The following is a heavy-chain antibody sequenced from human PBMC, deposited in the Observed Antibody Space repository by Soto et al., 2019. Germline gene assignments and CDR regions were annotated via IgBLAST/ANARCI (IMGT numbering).Heavy chain of an antibody. CDR1: GFTFRTYA. Sequence: EVQLLESGGGFVQPGGSLRLSCVVSGFTFRTYAMTWVRQAPGKGLEWVSFISNSGGRTNYADSVRGRFTTSRDNSKNTLYLQMNSLRAEDTALYYCAKGHASGSWGPGNQVTVSS. V-gene: IGHV3-23*01. CDR3: AKGHASGS. CDR2: ISNSGGRT. J-gene: IGHJ5*02. D-gene: IGHD6-25*01.